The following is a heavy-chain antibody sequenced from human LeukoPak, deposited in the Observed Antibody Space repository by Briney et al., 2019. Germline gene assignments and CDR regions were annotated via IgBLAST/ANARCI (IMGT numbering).Heavy chain of an antibody. V-gene: IGHV4-39*07. D-gene: IGHD4-23*01. J-gene: IGHJ4*02. CDR3: ARNYGGTSIDY. Sequence: PSETLSLTCTVSGGSISSSNYYWGWIRQPPGKGLEWIGSIYYSGSTYYNPSLKSRVTMSVDTSKNQFSLKLSSVTAADTAVYYCARNYGGTSIDYWGQGTLVTVSS. CDR1: GGSISSSNYY. CDR2: IYYSGST.